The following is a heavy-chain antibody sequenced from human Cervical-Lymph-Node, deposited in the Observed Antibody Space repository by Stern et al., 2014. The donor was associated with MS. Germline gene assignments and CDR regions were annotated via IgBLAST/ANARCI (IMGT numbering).Heavy chain of an antibody. J-gene: IGHJ4*02. Sequence: DQLVESGAEVKKPGSPVRVSCKASGGTFTTYAISWVRQAPGQGLEWMGGIVPMSGTEKYAQRFQGRVTITADASTTTACMELSSLKFDDTAVYYCARDLSGIGYYDYWGQGTLVAVSS. V-gene: IGHV1-69*12. CDR3: ARDLSGIGYYDY. CDR2: IVPMSGTE. CDR1: GGTFTTYA. D-gene: IGHD3-22*01.